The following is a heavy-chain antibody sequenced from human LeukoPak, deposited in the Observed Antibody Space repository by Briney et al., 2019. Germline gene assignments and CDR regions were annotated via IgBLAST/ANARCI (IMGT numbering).Heavy chain of an antibody. CDR1: GFTFSRYS. V-gene: IGHV3-48*04. Sequence: PGGCLRLSCAASGFTFSRYSMNWVRQAPGKGLEWVSYIIRSSSTIHYADSVKGRFTISRDNAKSSLFLQMNSLRAEDTAVYYCARDGGATMVRGVATYDSWGQGTLVTVSS. J-gene: IGHJ4*02. D-gene: IGHD3-10*01. CDR2: IIRSSSTI. CDR3: ARDGGATMVRGVATYDS.